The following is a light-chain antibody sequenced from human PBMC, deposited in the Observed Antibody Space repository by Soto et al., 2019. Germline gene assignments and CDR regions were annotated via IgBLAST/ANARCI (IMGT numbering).Light chain of an antibody. CDR3: CSYAGSPYV. CDR2: DVS. CDR1: SGDVGRYNY. Sequence: QSVLTHPRAVSGSPGQSFTISCPGTSGDVGRYNYVSWYQHHPGKAPKLMIYDVSTRPSGVPDRFSGSKSGTTASLTISGLQAEDEADYYCCSYAGSPYVFGAGTKVTVL. J-gene: IGLJ1*01. V-gene: IGLV2-11*01.